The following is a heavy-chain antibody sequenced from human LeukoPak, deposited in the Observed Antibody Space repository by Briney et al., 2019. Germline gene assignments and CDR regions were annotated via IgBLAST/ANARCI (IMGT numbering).Heavy chain of an antibody. J-gene: IGHJ5*02. Sequence: GESLKISCKGSGYSFTSYWIGWVRQMPGKGLEWMGIIYPGDSDTRYSPSFQGQVTISADKSISTAYLQWSSLKASDTAMYYCARRYCSGGSCGWFDPWGQGTLVTVSS. CDR2: IYPGDSDT. V-gene: IGHV5-51*01. CDR1: GYSFTSYW. D-gene: IGHD2-15*01. CDR3: ARRYCSGGSCGWFDP.